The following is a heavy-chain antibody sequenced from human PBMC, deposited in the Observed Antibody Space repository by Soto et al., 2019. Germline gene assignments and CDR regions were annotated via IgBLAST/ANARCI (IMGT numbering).Heavy chain of an antibody. CDR2: ISGSGGST. CDR3: AKPLRGYYYYGMDV. J-gene: IGHJ6*02. Sequence: GGSLRLSCAASGFTFSSYAMSWVRQAPGKGLEWVSAISGSGGSTYYADSVKGRFTISRDNSKSTLYLQMNSLRAEDTAVYYCAKPLRGYYYYGMDVWGQGTTVTVSS. V-gene: IGHV3-23*01. D-gene: IGHD3-16*01. CDR1: GFTFSSYA.